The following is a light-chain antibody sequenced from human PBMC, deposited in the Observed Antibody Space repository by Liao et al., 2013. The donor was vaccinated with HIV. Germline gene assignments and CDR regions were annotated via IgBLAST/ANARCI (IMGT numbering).Light chain of an antibody. Sequence: SYELTQPPSVSVSPGQTGTITCSGDSLGDKHASWYKQRPGQSPVLVIYEGNKRPSGIPERFSGSISGNTATLTISGTQAMDEAAYYCQAWDMTTGWMFGGGTKLTVL. CDR2: EGN. V-gene: IGLV3-1*01. CDR1: SLGDKH. J-gene: IGLJ3*02. CDR3: QAWDMTTGWM.